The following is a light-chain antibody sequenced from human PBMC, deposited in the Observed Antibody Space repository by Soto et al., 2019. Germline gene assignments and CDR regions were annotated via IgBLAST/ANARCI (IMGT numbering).Light chain of an antibody. CDR1: QYINPR. CDR2: QTS. V-gene: IGKV3-11*01. Sequence: EIVLTQSPATVSSLPVDRVNLYFRASQYINPRLAWYQHRPGQSPRLLIYQTSLRAAGIPARFSASGSGTDFTLTISDVQPEDFALYYCHQRKSWPRTFGQGTKVDIK. CDR3: HQRKSWPRT. J-gene: IGKJ1*01.